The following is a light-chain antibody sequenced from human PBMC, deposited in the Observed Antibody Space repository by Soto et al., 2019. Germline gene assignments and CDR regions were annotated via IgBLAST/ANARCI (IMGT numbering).Light chain of an antibody. J-gene: IGKJ1*01. CDR1: QTVNSDY. V-gene: IGKV3-20*01. Sequence: ETVLTQSPGTVSLSPGERATLSCTTSQTVNSDYLAWYQQKPGQAPRLLIYGVFNRATGIPDRFSGSGSGTYFTLTISGLEPEDSAVYYCQQYFASSWTFGQGTKVDIK. CDR3: QQYFASSWT. CDR2: GVF.